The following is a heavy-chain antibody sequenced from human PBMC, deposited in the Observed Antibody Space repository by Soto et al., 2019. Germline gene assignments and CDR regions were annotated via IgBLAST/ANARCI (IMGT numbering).Heavy chain of an antibody. CDR3: ARDTAAKYSDSHSYHPHFDP. V-gene: IGHV4-30-4*01. D-gene: IGHD3-22*01. CDR2: IYYSGGT. Sequence: SETLSLTCTVSGDSINTYYYWSWIRQPPGKGLEWIGHIYYSGGTFYSPSLKSRLALSVDTSKNQFSLRLSSVTAADTAVYYCARDTAAKYSDSHSYHPHFDPWGQGTLVTVSS. CDR1: GDSINTYYY. J-gene: IGHJ5*02.